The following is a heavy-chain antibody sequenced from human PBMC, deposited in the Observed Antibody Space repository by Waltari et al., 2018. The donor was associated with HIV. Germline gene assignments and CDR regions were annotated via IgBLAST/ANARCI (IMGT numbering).Heavy chain of an antibody. J-gene: IGHJ6*02. Sequence: EVRLVQSGAEVKKPGESLTISCQGSGYNFATYWIAWVRQMPGKGLEWMGVFVPTGSDVRYSPSVRGKVTIAADRSVRTAYLQWRNLKASDSATYYCARKGISFGSTKYYNAVDVWGQGTTVIVSS. V-gene: IGHV5-51*01. CDR3: ARKGISFGSTKYYNAVDV. CDR2: FVPTGSDV. CDR1: GYNFATYW. D-gene: IGHD3-10*01.